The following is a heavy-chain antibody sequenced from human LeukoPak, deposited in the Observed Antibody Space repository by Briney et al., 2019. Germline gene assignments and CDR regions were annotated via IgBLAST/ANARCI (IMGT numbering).Heavy chain of an antibody. D-gene: IGHD6-13*01. V-gene: IGHV4-34*01. CDR1: GGSFSGYY. Sequence: PSETLSLTCAVYGGSFSGYYWSWIRQPPGKGLEWLGEINHSGSTNYNPSLKSRGTISVDTSKNQFSLKLSSVTAADTAVYYCARRDAAGAFDYWGQGTLVTVSS. CDR3: ARRDAAGAFDY. CDR2: INHSGST. J-gene: IGHJ4*02.